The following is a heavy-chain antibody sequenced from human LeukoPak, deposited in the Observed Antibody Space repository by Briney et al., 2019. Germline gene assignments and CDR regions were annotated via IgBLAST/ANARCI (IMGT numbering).Heavy chain of an antibody. V-gene: IGHV3-21*01. CDR3: ARDYYGSGSYYDY. CDR2: ISSSSYI. D-gene: IGHD3-10*01. J-gene: IGHJ4*02. CDR1: GFTFSSYS. Sequence: GGSLRLSCAASGFTFSSYSMNWVRQAPGKGLEWVSSISSSSYIYYADSVKGRFTISRDNAKNSLYLQMNSLRAEDTAVYYCARDYYGSGSYYDYWGQGTLVTVSS.